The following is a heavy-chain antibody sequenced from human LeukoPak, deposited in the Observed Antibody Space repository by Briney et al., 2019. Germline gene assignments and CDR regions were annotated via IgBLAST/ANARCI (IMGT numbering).Heavy chain of an antibody. CDR1: GFTFSSYG. D-gene: IGHD5-12*01. CDR3: ARAAGYDFAFDI. V-gene: IGHV3-30*02. CDR2: IRYDGSNK. J-gene: IGHJ3*02. Sequence: GGSLRLSCAASGFTFSSYGMHWVRQAPGKGLEWVAFIRYDGSNKYYADSVKGRFTISRDNSKNTLYLQMNSLRAEDTAVYYCARAAGYDFAFDIWGQGTMVTVSS.